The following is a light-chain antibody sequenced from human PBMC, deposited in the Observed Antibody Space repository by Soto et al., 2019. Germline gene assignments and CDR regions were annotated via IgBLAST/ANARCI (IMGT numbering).Light chain of an antibody. J-gene: IGKJ5*01. CDR2: GIS. Sequence: EIVMTQSPATVSVSPGERATLYCRASQSVGNNLAWYQQKPGQAPRLLIYGISKRATDIPDRFSGSGSGTEFTLTISSLQPEDFATYYCQQHGQWPITFGQGTRLEIK. CDR3: QQHGQWPIT. V-gene: IGKV3D-15*01. CDR1: QSVGNN.